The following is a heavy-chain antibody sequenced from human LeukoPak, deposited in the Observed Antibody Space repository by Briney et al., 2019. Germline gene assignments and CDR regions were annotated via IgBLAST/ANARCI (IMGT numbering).Heavy chain of an antibody. V-gene: IGHV3-30*18. D-gene: IGHD3-3*01. CDR3: AKDLAARYYDFWSGYYGTDDAFDI. J-gene: IGHJ3*02. CDR2: ISYDGSNK. Sequence: GRSLRLSCAASGFTFSSYGMHWVRQAPGKGLEWVAVISYDGSNKHYADSVKGRFTISRDNSKNTLYLQMNSLRAEDTAVYYCAKDLAARYYDFWSGYYGTDDAFDIWGQGTMVTVSS. CDR1: GFTFSSYG.